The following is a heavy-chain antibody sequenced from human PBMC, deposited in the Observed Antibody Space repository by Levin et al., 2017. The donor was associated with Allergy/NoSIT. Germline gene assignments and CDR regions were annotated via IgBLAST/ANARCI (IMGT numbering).Heavy chain of an antibody. CDR1: GFTFSTHG. D-gene: IGHD4-11*01. J-gene: IGHJ4*02. Sequence: SCAASGFTFSTHGMHWVRQAPGKGLEWVAVISYHGSNKYYTDSVKGRFTISRDNSENTLYLQMNSLRADDTAIYYCARDWRTVGLDNWGQGTLVTVSS. V-gene: IGHV3-30*03. CDR2: ISYHGSNK. CDR3: ARDWRTVGLDN.